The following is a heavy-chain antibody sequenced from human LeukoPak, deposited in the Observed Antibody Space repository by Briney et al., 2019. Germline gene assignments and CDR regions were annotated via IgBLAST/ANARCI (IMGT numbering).Heavy chain of an antibody. D-gene: IGHD1-26*01. Sequence: GGSLRLSCAASGFTFSSYVMSWVRQAPGKGPEWVSGISGSGHTTYYADSAKGRFTISRDNSKNTLYLQMNSLRVEDTAVYYCAKDLRPYTSASVYCGQGTLVTVSS. V-gene: IGHV3-23*01. J-gene: IGHJ4*02. CDR2: ISGSGHTT. CDR1: GFTFSSYV. CDR3: AKDLRPYTSASVY.